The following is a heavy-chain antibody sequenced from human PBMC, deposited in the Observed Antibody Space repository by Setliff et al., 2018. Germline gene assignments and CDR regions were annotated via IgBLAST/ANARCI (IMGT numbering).Heavy chain of an antibody. CDR2: ISGSGDST. CDR3: ARDRLRYFDWLLCTAIDY. Sequence: GGSLRLSCAASGFTFSNYAMAWVRQAPGKGLEWVSAISGSGDSTYYADSVKGRFTISRDNAKNSLYLQMNSLRAEDTAVYYCARDRLRYFDWLLCTAIDYWGQGTLVTVSS. J-gene: IGHJ4*02. CDR1: GFTFSNYA. V-gene: IGHV3-21*01. D-gene: IGHD3-9*01.